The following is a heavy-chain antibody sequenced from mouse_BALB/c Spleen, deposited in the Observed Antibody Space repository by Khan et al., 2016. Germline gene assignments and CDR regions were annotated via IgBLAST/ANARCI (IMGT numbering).Heavy chain of an antibody. CDR1: GFSLTNSG. CDR2: IWAGGST. V-gene: IGHV2-9*02. Sequence: QVQLKESGPGLVAPSQSLSVTCTVSGFSLTNSGVHWVRQPPRKGLDWLGVIWAGGSTAYNSALLSRLSITTDTTQNQVCLTMISLQTVDTAFYYSARDDQDFDAWFASWGQGTLVTVSA. CDR3: ARDDQDFDAWFAS. J-gene: IGHJ3*01.